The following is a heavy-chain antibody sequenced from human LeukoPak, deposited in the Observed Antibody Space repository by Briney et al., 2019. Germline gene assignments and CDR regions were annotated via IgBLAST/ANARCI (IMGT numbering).Heavy chain of an antibody. CDR3: AREERLRY. V-gene: IGHV3-21*01. CDR2: ISSGNTYI. Sequence: GGSLRLSCTASGFTFSDYSMKWVRHAPGKGLEWVSSISSGNTYIYYGDSVKGRFTISRDNAKNSLYLQMNSLRAEDTAIYYCAREERLRYWGQGALVIVSS. CDR1: GFTFSDYS. D-gene: IGHD5-24*01. J-gene: IGHJ4*02.